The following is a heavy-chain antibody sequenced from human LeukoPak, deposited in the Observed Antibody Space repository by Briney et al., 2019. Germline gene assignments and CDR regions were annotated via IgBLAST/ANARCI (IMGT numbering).Heavy chain of an antibody. Sequence: PSETLSLTWTVSGGSISSCYWSWIRQPPEKGLEWIGYIYYSGSTNYNPSLKSRVTISVDTSKDQFSLKLSSVTAADTAVYYCARMGYDTFYGMDVWGQGTTVTVSS. J-gene: IGHJ6*02. CDR2: IYYSGST. V-gene: IGHV4-59*01. CDR1: GGSISSCY. D-gene: IGHD3-22*01. CDR3: ARMGYDTFYGMDV.